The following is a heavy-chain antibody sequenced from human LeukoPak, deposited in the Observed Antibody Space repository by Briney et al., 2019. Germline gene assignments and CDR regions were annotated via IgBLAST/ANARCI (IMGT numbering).Heavy chain of an antibody. V-gene: IGHV4-61*02. CDR3: ARALYSVDTAMVHDAFDI. CDR1: GGSISSGSYY. CDR2: IYTSGST. J-gene: IGHJ3*02. Sequence: SETLSLTCTVSGGSISSGSYYWSWIRQPAGKGLEWIGRIYTSGSTNYNPSLKSRVTISVDTSKNQFSLKLSSVTAADTAVYYCARALYSVDTAMVHDAFDIWGQGTMVTVSS. D-gene: IGHD5-18*01.